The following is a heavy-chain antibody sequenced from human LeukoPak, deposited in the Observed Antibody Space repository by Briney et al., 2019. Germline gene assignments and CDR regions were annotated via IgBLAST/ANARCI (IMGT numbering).Heavy chain of an antibody. V-gene: IGHV4-34*01. Sequence: SETLSLTCAVYGGSFSGYYWSWIRQPPGKGLEWIGEINHSGSTNYNPSLKSRVTISVDTSKSQFSLKLSSVTAADTAVYYCARAPTDYDILAYFDYWGQGTLVTVSS. CDR1: GGSFSGYY. CDR2: INHSGST. CDR3: ARAPTDYDILAYFDY. D-gene: IGHD3-9*01. J-gene: IGHJ4*02.